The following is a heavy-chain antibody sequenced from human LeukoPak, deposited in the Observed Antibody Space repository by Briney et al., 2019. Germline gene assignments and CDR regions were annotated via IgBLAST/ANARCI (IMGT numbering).Heavy chain of an antibody. Sequence: SETLSLTCAVYGGSFSGYYWSWIRQPPGKGLEWIGEINHSGSTDYNPSLKSRVTISVDTSKNQFSLKLSSVTAADTAVYYCARIAVVSDVFDIWGQGTMVTVSS. CDR2: INHSGST. J-gene: IGHJ3*02. V-gene: IGHV4-34*01. CDR1: GGSFSGYY. CDR3: ARIAVVSDVFDI. D-gene: IGHD3-22*01.